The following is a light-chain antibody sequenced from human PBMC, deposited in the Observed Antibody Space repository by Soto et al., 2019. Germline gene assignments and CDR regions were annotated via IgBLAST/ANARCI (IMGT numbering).Light chain of an antibody. Sequence: DIQMTQSPSSVSSSVADIFTMTCRASQGITNGLAWYQQKPGKAPKPLIYGASSLQSGVPSRFSGGGSGTEFILTITGLQTEDFATYFCQEADGFPWRFGHGTKVDI. V-gene: IGKV1-12*02. J-gene: IGKJ1*01. CDR1: QGITNG. CDR2: GAS. CDR3: QEADGFPWR.